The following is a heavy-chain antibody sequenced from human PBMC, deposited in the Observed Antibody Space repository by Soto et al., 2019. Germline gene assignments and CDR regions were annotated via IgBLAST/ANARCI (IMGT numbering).Heavy chain of an antibody. CDR3: ARSKLELHYYYYYYMDV. Sequence: SETLSLTCAVSGGSISSSNWWSWVRQPPGQGLEWIGEIYHSGSTNYNPSLKSRVTISVDKSKNQFSLKLSSVTAADTAVYYCARSKLELHYYYYYYMDVWGKGTTVTVSS. CDR2: IYHSGST. V-gene: IGHV4-4*02. J-gene: IGHJ6*03. D-gene: IGHD1-7*01. CDR1: GGSISSSNW.